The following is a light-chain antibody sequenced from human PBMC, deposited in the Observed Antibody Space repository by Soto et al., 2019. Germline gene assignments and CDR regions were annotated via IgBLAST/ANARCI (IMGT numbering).Light chain of an antibody. V-gene: IGLV2-8*01. CDR1: SSDVGAYDS. CDR3: SSYAGSNNYV. J-gene: IGLJ1*01. CDR2: EVS. Sequence: QSALTQTPSASGSLGQSVTISCTGTSSDVGAYDSVSWYQHHPGKAPKALIYEVSKRPSGVPDRFSGSKSGNTASLTVSGLQAEDEADYYCSSYAGSNNYVFGSGTKVNVL.